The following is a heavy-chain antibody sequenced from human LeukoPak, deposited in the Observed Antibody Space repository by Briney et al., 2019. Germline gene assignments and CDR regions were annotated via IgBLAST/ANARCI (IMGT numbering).Heavy chain of an antibody. CDR2: ISYDGRNK. V-gene: IGHV3-30*03. CDR1: GFTFSSYG. Sequence: GRSLRLSRAASGFTFSSYGMHWVRQAPGKGLEWVAVISYDGRNKYYADSVKGRFTISRDNSKNTLYLQMNSLRAEDTAVYYCASEGVGATRDAFDIWGQGTMVTVSS. CDR3: ASEGVGATRDAFDI. D-gene: IGHD1-26*01. J-gene: IGHJ3*02.